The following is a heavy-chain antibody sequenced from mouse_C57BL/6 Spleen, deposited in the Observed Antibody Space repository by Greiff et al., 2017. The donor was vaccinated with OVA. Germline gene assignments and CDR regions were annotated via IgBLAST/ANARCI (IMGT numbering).Heavy chain of an antibody. Sequence: QVQLQQSGAELVRPGASVTLSCKASGYTFTDYEMHWVKQTPVHGLEWIGAIDPETGGTAYNQKFKGKAILTADKSSSTAYMERRSLTSEDSAVYYCTRQLRLPNFDYWGQGTTLTVSS. CDR2: IDPETGGT. CDR3: TRQLRLPNFDY. D-gene: IGHD3-2*02. CDR1: GYTFTDYE. J-gene: IGHJ2*01. V-gene: IGHV1-15*01.